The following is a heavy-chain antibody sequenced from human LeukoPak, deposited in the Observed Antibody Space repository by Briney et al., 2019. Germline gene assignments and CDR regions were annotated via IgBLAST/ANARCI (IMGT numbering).Heavy chain of an antibody. Sequence: SSETLSLTCAVYGGSFSGYCWTWIRQPPGKGLEWIGEINHSGSTKYNPSLKSRVTISVDTSKNQFSLRVSSVTAADTAVYYCARGEYSTSDFYYSGMDVWGQGTTVTVSS. V-gene: IGHV4-34*01. CDR3: ARGEYSTSDFYYSGMDV. CDR1: GGSFSGYC. CDR2: INHSGST. D-gene: IGHD6-13*01. J-gene: IGHJ6*02.